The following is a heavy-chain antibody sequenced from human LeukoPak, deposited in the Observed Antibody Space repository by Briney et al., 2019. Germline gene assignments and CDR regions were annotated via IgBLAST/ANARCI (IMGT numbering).Heavy chain of an antibody. CDR3: ARDKDVYFDY. Sequence: GGSLRLSCVGTGFTFSTYRMNWVRQAPGQGLELVSSISSSSSYIYYADSVKGRITISRDNAKNSLYLQMNSLRVEDTAVYYCARDKDVYFDYWGQGTLATVSS. V-gene: IGHV3-21*01. J-gene: IGHJ4*02. CDR1: GFTFSTYR. CDR2: ISSSSSYI.